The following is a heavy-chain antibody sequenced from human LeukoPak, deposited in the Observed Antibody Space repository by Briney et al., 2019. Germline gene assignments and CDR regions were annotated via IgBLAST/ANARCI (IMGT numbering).Heavy chain of an antibody. CDR1: GFTFSRYN. D-gene: IGHD3-10*01. Sequence: GGSLRLSCAASGFTFSRYNMNWVRQAPGKGLESVSCISSSSSYIYYADSVKGRFTISRDNAKNSLYLQMNSLRAEDTAVYYCARGLDNYGSGSSDWGQGTLVTVSS. V-gene: IGHV3-21*01. J-gene: IGHJ4*02. CDR3: ARGLDNYGSGSSD. CDR2: ISSSSSYI.